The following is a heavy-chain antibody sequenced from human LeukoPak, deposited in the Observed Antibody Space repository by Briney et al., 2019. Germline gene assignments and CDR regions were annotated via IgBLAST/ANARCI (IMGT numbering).Heavy chain of an antibody. V-gene: IGHV4-59*12. CDR2: ICYSGSS. CDR3: ATWFGEFLYPYYFDY. D-gene: IGHD3-10*01. Sequence: SETLSLTCTVSGGSISSYCWSWIRQPPGKGLEWIAYICYSGSSNYNPSVKSRVTISVDTSKNQFSLKLISVTAADTAVYYCATWFGEFLYPYYFDYWGQGTLVTVSS. CDR1: GGSISSYC. J-gene: IGHJ4*02.